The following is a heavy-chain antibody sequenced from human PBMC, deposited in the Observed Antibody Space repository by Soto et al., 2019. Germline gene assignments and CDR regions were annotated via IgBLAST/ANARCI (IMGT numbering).Heavy chain of an antibody. Sequence: PSETLSLTCAVSGGSFTSNNWLTWVRQPPGQGLERIGEIYRTGSTNYNPSLKSRVTISLDKSENQFSLKVTSLTAADTAVYYCASRDPGTSVDYWGQGTLVTVSS. V-gene: IGHV4-4*02. CDR2: IYRTGST. CDR3: ASRDPGTSVDY. CDR1: GGSFTSNNW. J-gene: IGHJ4*02. D-gene: IGHD1-7*01.